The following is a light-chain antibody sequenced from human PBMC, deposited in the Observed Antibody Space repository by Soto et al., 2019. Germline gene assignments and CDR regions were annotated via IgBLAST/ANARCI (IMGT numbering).Light chain of an antibody. CDR1: SGDVGGYYY. Sequence: QSALTQPASVSGSPGQSITISCTGTSGDVGGYYYVSWYQQLPGKAPKLMISEVSNRPSGVSNRFSGSTSVNSASLTISGLQADDEADYYCCLYIGATTYVFGTGTKLTVL. V-gene: IGLV2-14*01. J-gene: IGLJ1*01. CDR3: CLYIGATTYV. CDR2: EVS.